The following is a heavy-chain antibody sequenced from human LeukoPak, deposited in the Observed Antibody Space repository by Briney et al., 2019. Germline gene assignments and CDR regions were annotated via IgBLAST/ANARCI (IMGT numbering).Heavy chain of an antibody. CDR2: IDTAGDT. D-gene: IGHD3-3*01. Sequence: GGSLRLSCVASGFTFSSHDMHWVRQATGKGLEWVSAIDTAGDTYYPDSVKGRFTISRDNSKNTLYLQMSSLRAEDTAVYYCAKVISDGSGYYLGTFEGRAPLDYWGQGTLVTVSS. V-gene: IGHV3-13*01. CDR3: AKVISDGSGYYLGTFEGRAPLDY. J-gene: IGHJ4*02. CDR1: GFTFSSHD.